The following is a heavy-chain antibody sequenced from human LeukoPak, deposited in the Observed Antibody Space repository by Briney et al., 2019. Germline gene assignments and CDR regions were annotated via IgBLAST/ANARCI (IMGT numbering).Heavy chain of an antibody. D-gene: IGHD6-13*01. J-gene: IGHJ4*02. CDR2: ISWNSGSI. CDR1: GFTFDDYA. Sequence: GGSLRLSCAASGFTFDDYAMHWVRQAPGWGLEWVSGISWNSGSIGYADSVKGRFTISRDNAKNSLYLQMNSLRAEDTALYYCARGAYSSSWSSAYYFDYWGQGTLVTVSS. V-gene: IGHV3-9*01. CDR3: ARGAYSSSWSSAYYFDY.